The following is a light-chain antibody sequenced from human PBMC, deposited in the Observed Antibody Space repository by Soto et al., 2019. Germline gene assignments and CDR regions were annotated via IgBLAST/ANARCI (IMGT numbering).Light chain of an antibody. Sequence: DIQMTQSPSSLSASVGDRVTITCQASQDISTYLNWYQQKPGKAPKFLINDASTLETGVPSRFSGSGSGTDFTFTINSLQPEDVATYYCQQYDGLPYTFGQGTKLEIK. CDR2: DAS. V-gene: IGKV1-33*01. CDR1: QDISTY. J-gene: IGKJ2*01. CDR3: QQYDGLPYT.